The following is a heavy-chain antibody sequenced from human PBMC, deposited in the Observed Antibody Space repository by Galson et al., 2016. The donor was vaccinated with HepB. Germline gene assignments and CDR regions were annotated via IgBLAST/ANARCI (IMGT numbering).Heavy chain of an antibody. CDR3: ASPDPSTGRDDAFDL. Sequence: TLSLTCSVSGDSISRGGYFWTWIRQHPQKGLEWIGYISYIGRTTYNPSLQNRVTMSLDTSLNRFSLSLSSVTAADAAIYFCASPDPSTGRDDAFDLWGQGTMVTVSS. CDR1: GDSISRGGYF. J-gene: IGHJ3*01. D-gene: IGHD2-8*02. CDR2: ISYIGRT. V-gene: IGHV4-31*03.